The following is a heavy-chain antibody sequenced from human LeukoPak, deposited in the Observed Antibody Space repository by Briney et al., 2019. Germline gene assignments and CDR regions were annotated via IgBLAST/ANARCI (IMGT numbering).Heavy chain of an antibody. D-gene: IGHD3-10*02. CDR2: IYYSGST. Sequence: PSETLSLTCTVSGGSISRYYRSWIRQPPGKGLEWIGYIYYSGSTNYNPSLKSRVTISVDTSKNQFSLKVRSVTAADTAVYYCARGGLFPHDFGMDVWGQGTTVTVSS. CDR3: ARGGLFPHDFGMDV. CDR1: GGSISRYY. J-gene: IGHJ6*02. V-gene: IGHV4-59*01.